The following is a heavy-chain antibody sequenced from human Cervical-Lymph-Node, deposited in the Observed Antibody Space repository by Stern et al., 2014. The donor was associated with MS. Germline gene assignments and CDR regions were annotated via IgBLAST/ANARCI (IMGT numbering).Heavy chain of an antibody. J-gene: IGHJ3*02. V-gene: IGHV3-30*04. D-gene: IGHD1-26*01. CDR2: MSYNGGSQ. CDR3: ASGSYSGSDAFDI. CDR1: GFTSHSSA. Sequence: MQLVESGGGVVRPGRSLRLSCAASGFTSHSSAMHWVRQAPGKGLQWVTVMSYNGGSQYYTDFVKGRFTISRDKSKNTLYLQMNNLRPEDTAVYYCASGSYSGSDAFDIWGQGTMVTVSP.